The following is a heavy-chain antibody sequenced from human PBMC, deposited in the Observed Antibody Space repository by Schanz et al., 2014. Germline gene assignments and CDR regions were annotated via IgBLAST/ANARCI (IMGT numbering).Heavy chain of an antibody. Sequence: EGQLVESGGGLVQPGGSLRLSCSASGFTFSIYGMSWVRQAPGKGLEWVSRMIGSGSSVFYADSVKGRFTISRDNSKSMLFLEMNSLRVEDTAVYYCARDPNSVNEIDYWGQGTLVTVSS. V-gene: IGHV3-23*04. D-gene: IGHD5-12*01. CDR3: ARDPNSVNEIDY. CDR1: GFTFSIYG. CDR2: MIGSGSSV. J-gene: IGHJ4*02.